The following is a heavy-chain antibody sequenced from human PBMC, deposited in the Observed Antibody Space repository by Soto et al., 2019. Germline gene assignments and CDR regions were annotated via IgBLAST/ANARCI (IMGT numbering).Heavy chain of an antibody. V-gene: IGHV4-4*02. Sequence: QVQLQESGPGLVKPSGTLSLTCAVSGGSISSSNLWSWVRQPPGKGLEWIGEIYHSGSTNYNPSLKSRVTISVDKSKNQFSLKLSSVTAADTAVYYCARDGPYSSGWSTFDYWGQGTLVTVSS. D-gene: IGHD6-19*01. J-gene: IGHJ4*02. CDR2: IYHSGST. CDR3: ARDGPYSSGWSTFDY. CDR1: GGSISSSNL.